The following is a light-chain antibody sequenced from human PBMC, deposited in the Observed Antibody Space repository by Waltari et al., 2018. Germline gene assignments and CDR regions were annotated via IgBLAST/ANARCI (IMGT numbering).Light chain of an antibody. Sequence: SSELTPDPSVSVDIGKPVQNTCPGNGPRMFCSSWYQQRPGQAPILIMYDKNNRPSGVPDRFSGSNSDNTASLTITGAQAEDEASYYCHSRDASGVGGSFGGGTKLTVL. CDR2: DKN. CDR3: HSRDASGVGGS. J-gene: IGLJ2*01. V-gene: IGLV3-19*01. CDR1: GPRMFC.